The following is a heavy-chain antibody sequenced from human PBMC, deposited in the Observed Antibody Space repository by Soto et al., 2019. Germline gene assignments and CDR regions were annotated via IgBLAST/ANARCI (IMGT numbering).Heavy chain of an antibody. CDR3: ASVSGGITMIPFDY. CDR1: GYTFTSYD. Sequence: QVQLVQSGAEVKKPGASVKVSCKASGYTFTSYDINWVRQATGQGLEWMGWMNPNSGNTGYAQKFQGRVTMTRNTSISTANMELSRLRSEDTAVYYCASVSGGITMIPFDYWGQGTLVTVSS. D-gene: IGHD3-22*01. J-gene: IGHJ4*02. CDR2: MNPNSGNT. V-gene: IGHV1-8*01.